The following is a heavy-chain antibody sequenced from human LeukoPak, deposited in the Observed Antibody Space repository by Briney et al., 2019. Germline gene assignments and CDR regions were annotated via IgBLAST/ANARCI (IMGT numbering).Heavy chain of an antibody. CDR3: ARGTIAAAGYYYFDY. V-gene: IGHV3-7*04. CDR1: GFTFSSYW. Sequence: GGSLRLSCAASGFTFSSYWMSWVRQAPGKGLEWVANLKEDGSGKYYVDSVKGRFTISRDNAKNSLYLQMNSLRAEDTAVYYCARGTIAAAGYYYFDYWGQGTQVTVSS. J-gene: IGHJ4*02. CDR2: LKEDGSGK. D-gene: IGHD6-13*01.